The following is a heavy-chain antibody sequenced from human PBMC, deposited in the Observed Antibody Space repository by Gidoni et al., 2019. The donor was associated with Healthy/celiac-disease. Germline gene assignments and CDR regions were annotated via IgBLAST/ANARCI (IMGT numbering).Heavy chain of an antibody. CDR3: ARHIVTTLTTDY. CDR1: GGSISSSSYS. D-gene: IGHD4-17*01. CDR2: IYYGGST. V-gene: IGHV4-39*01. Sequence: LQLQESGPGLAKPSEALSLTCTVAGGSISSSSYSWGWFRQPPGKGLEWIGSIYYGGSTYYNPSLKTRVTISVDTSKNQFSLKLSSVTAADTAVYYCARHIVTTLTTDYWGQGTLVTVSS. J-gene: IGHJ4*02.